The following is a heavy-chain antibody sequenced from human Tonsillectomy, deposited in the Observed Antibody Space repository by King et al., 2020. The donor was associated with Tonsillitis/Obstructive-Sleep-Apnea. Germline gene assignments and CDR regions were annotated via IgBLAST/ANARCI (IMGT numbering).Heavy chain of an antibody. V-gene: IGHV5-10-1*01. CDR2: IDPSDSYT. D-gene: IGHD3-9*01. CDR1: GYSFTSYW. CDR3: ARRYFDGHYYYYMDV. J-gene: IGHJ6*03. Sequence: QLVQSGAEVKKPGESLRISCKGSGYSFTSYWIDWVRHMPGKGLEWMGTIDPSDSYTNYSPSFQGHATISADKSISTAYLQWSSLKASDTAMYYCARRYFDGHYYYYMDVWGKGTTLTVSS.